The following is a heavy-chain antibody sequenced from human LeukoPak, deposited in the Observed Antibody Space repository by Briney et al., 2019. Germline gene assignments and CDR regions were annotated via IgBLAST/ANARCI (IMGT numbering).Heavy chain of an antibody. V-gene: IGHV3-13*01. CDR3: ARAYSGYHYDY. CDR2: IGTAGDT. D-gene: IGHD5-12*01. CDR1: GFTFSSYD. J-gene: IGHJ4*02. Sequence: PGGSLRLSCAASGFTFSSYDMHWVRQATGKGLEWVSAIGTAGDTYYPGSVKGRFTISRENAKNSLYLQMNSLRAGDTAVYYCARAYSGYHYDYWGQGTLVTVSS.